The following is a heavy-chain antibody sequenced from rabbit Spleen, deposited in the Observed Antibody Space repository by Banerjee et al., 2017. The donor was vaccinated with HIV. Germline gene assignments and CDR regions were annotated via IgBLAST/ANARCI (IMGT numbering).Heavy chain of an antibody. D-gene: IGHD1-1*01. V-gene: IGHV1S45*01. CDR2: INAATAKP. J-gene: IGHJ3*01. Sequence: QEQLVESGGGLVQPEGSLTLTCKASGFSFSDRDVMCWVRQAPGKGLEWIACINAATAKPVYATWAKGRFTISRTSSTTVFLQVTRLTVADTATYFCARDLPEIVGWNFGFWGQGTLVTVS. CDR3: ARDLPEIVGWNFGF. CDR1: GFSFSDRDV.